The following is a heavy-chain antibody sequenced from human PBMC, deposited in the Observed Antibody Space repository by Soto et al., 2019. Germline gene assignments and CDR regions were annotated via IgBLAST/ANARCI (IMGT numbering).Heavy chain of an antibody. V-gene: IGHV3-23*01. CDR3: AKGEDYYDSSGYQNYYYYYGMDV. CDR1: GFTFSSYA. J-gene: IGHJ6*02. CDR2: ISGSGGST. D-gene: IGHD3-22*01. Sequence: GGSLRLSCVASGFTFSSYAMSWVRQAPGKGLEWVSAISGSGGSTYYADSVKGRFTISRDNSKNTLYLQMNSLRAEDTAVYYCAKGEDYYDSSGYQNYYYYYGMDVWGQGTTVTVSS.